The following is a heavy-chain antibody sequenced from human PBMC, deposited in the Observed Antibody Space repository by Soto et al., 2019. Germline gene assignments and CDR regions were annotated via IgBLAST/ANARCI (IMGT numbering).Heavy chain of an antibody. Sequence: SETLSLTCAVYGGSFSCYYWSWIRQPPGKGLEWIGYIYYSGSTNYNPSLKSRVTISVDTSKNQFSLKLSSVTAADTAVYYCARAGATMVRGYYYYYGMDVWGQGTTVTVSS. CDR1: GGSFSCYY. CDR3: ARAGATMVRGYYYYYGMDV. V-gene: IGHV4-59*01. J-gene: IGHJ6*02. CDR2: IYYSGST. D-gene: IGHD3-10*01.